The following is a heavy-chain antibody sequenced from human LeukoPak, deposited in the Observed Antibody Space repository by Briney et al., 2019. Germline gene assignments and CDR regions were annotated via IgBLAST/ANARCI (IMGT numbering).Heavy chain of an antibody. J-gene: IGHJ4*02. V-gene: IGHV3-23*01. CDR1: GFTFSSYA. D-gene: IGHD3-16*02. Sequence: HPGGSLRLSCAASGFTFSSYAMSWVRQAPGKGLEWVSAISGSGGSTYYADSVKGRFTISRDNSKNTLYLQMNSLRAEDTAVYYCAKDAYDYIWGSYRSPFDYWGQGTLVTVSS. CDR3: AKDAYDYIWGSYRSPFDY. CDR2: ISGSGGST.